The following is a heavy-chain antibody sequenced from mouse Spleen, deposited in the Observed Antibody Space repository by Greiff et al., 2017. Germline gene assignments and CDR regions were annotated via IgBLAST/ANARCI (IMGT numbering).Heavy chain of an antibody. CDR1: GYTFTSYW. CDR2: IYPGSGST. V-gene: IGHV1S22*01. Sequence: LQQPGSELVRPGASVKLSCKASGYTFTSYWMHWVKQRHGQGLEWIGNIYPGSGSTNYDEKFKSKGTLTVDTSSSTAYMHLSSLTSEDSAVYYCTIRRDYDASDYWGQGTTLTVSS. D-gene: IGHD2-4*01. CDR3: TIRRDYDASDY. J-gene: IGHJ2*01.